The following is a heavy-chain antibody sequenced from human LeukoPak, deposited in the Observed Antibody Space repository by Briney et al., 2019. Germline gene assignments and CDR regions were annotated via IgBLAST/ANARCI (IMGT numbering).Heavy chain of an antibody. CDR3: AKDLVVVVAATDY. J-gene: IGHJ4*02. CDR1: GYTFTGYY. D-gene: IGHD2-15*01. CDR2: INPNSGGT. V-gene: IGHV1-2*04. Sequence: ASVKVSCKASGYTFTGYYMHWVRQAPGQGLEWMGWINPNSGGTNYAQKFQGWVTMTRDTSISTAYMELSRLRSDDTAVYYCAKDLVVVVAATDYWGQGTLVTVSS.